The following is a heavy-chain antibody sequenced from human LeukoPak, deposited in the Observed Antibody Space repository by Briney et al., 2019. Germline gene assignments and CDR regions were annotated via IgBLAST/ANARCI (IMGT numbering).Heavy chain of an antibody. CDR2: ISSSGSYI. V-gene: IGHV3-21*01. J-gene: IGHJ2*01. Sequence: GGSLRLSCAASRFTFSSYSMNWVRQAPGKGLEWVSSISSSGSYIYYADSVRGRFTISRDNAKNSLYLQMNSLRAEDTAVYYCARALHDYGDYWYFDLWGRGTLVTVSS. CDR3: ARALHDYGDYWYFDL. D-gene: IGHD4-17*01. CDR1: RFTFSSYS.